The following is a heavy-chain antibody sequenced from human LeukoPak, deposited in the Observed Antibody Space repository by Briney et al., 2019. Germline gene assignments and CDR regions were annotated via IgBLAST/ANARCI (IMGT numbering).Heavy chain of an antibody. V-gene: IGHV4-4*07. J-gene: IGHJ4*02. CDR3: GRQGYTASHYFLDF. CDR1: SGSISTYY. CDR2: IYTTGAT. D-gene: IGHD2-2*02. Sequence: PSDTLSLTCTVSSGSISTYYWGWVRQPPGKGLEWIGRIYTTGATQYNPSLKSRVTMSVDTSTNQFSLNLRSVSAADTAVYYCGRQGYTASHYFLDFWSQGTLVAVS.